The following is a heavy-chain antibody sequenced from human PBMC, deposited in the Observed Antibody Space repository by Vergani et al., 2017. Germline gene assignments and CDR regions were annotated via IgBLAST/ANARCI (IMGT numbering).Heavy chain of an antibody. J-gene: IGHJ2*01. CDR2: IVVGSGNT. Sequence: QMQLVQSGPEVKKPGTSVKLSCKASGFTFTSSAMQWARQARGQRLEWIGWIVVGSGNTNYAQKFQERVTITRDRSTSTAYMELSSLRSEDTAVSYCAADHTYYDSSGYPRGNWYFDLWGRGTLVTVSS. D-gene: IGHD3-22*01. CDR3: AADHTYYDSSGYPRGNWYFDL. V-gene: IGHV1-58*02. CDR1: GFTFTSSA.